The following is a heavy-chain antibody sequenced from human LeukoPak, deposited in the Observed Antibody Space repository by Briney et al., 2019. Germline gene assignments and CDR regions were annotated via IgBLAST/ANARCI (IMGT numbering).Heavy chain of an antibody. J-gene: IGHJ6*04. CDR3: ARDLDYGGNSAFLGGV. CDR1: GFTFSSYA. Sequence: PGGSLRLSCAASGFTFSSYAMSWVRQAPGKGLEWVSAISGSGGSTYYADSVKGRFTISRDNSKNTLYLQMNSLRAEDTAVYYCARDLDYGGNSAFLGGVWGKGTTVTVSS. V-gene: IGHV3-23*01. D-gene: IGHD4-23*01. CDR2: ISGSGGST.